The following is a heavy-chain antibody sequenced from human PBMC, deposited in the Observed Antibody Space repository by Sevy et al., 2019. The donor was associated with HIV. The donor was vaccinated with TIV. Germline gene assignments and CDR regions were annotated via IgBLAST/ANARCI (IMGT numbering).Heavy chain of an antibody. CDR3: ATDIVVGRDY. V-gene: IGHV1-24*01. D-gene: IGHD2-2*01. Sequence: ASVKVSCKVSGFTLTEFSVHWVRQPPGKSLEWMGGFHEDGEEMYAQKFQGRITVTQDTSTDTAYMELNSLRSEDTAVYYCATDIVVGRDYWGQRTLVTVSS. CDR2: FHEDGEE. J-gene: IGHJ4*02. CDR1: GFTLTEFS.